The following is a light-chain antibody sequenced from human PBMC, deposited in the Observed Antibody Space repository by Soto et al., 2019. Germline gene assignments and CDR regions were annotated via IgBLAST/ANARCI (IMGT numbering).Light chain of an antibody. CDR3: QQYNSYTLT. Sequence: DIQMTQCTSTLSASVLDRVTITCRASQTISTWVAWYQQKKGQAPEIXIHDASSVKSGVPSRFSGSTYGTDFNLTISSLQPDDFATYYCQQYNSYTLTFGGGTKVDI. CDR2: DAS. CDR1: QTISTW. J-gene: IGKJ4*01. V-gene: IGKV1-5*01.